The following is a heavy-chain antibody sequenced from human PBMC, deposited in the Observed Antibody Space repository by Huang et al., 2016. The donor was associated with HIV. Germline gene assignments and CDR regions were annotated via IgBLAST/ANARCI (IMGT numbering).Heavy chain of an antibody. CDR2: SIAGGGRT. J-gene: IGHJ3*02. CDR3: ARVQPPHGRNPLDI. V-gene: IGHV1-46*03. CDR1: GNTFTSFH. Sequence: QVHLVQSGAEVREPGASVKVSCRPSGNTFTSFHVHWVRQAPGQGLEGIGKSIAGGGRTTYAEKFQGRRSMTRDGSTGTIFLELRSLRSEDTAMYYCARVQPPHGRNPLDIWGQGTLITVSS.